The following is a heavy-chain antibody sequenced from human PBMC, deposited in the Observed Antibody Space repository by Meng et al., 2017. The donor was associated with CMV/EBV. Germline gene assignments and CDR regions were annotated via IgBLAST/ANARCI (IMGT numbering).Heavy chain of an antibody. J-gene: IGHJ4*02. Sequence: SVKVSCKASGGTFSSYAISWVRQAPGQGLEWMGGIIPIFGTANYAQKFQGRVTITTDESTSTAYMELSSLRSEDTAVYYCASSPPVSGGYSPQGHFDYWGQGTLVTVSS. CDR3: ASSPPVSGGYSPQGHFDY. V-gene: IGHV1-69*05. D-gene: IGHD3-22*01. CDR1: GGTFSSYA. CDR2: IIPIFGTA.